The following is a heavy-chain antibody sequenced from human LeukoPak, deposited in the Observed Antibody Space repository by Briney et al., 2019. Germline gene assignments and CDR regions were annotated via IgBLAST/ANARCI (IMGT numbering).Heavy chain of an antibody. J-gene: IGHJ4*02. CDR2: ISAYNGNT. Sequence: ASVKVSCKASGYTFTSYGISWVRQAPGQGLEWMGWISAYNGNTNYAQKLQGRVTMTEDTSTDTAYMELSSLRSEDTAVYYCATAEFPSGSYSFDYWGQGTLVTVSS. V-gene: IGHV1-18*01. D-gene: IGHD1-26*01. CDR1: GYTFTSYG. CDR3: ATAEFPSGSYSFDY.